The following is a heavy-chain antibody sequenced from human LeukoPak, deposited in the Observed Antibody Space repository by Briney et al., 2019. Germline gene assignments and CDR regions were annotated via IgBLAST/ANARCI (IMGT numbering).Heavy chain of an antibody. CDR3: ARSDRAVFFDY. V-gene: IGHV5-51*01. CDR2: IYPGDSDT. D-gene: IGHD3-10*01. CDR1: GYSFTSYW. Sequence: GESLKISCKGSGYSFTSYWIGWVRQMPGKGLEWMGIIYPGDSDTKYSPSFQGQVTISADRSINTAYVQWSSLKASDTAMYYCARSDRAVFFDYWGQGTLVTVSS. J-gene: IGHJ4*02.